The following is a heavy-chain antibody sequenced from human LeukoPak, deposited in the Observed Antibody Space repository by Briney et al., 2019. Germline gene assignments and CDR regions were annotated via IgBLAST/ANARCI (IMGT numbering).Heavy chain of an antibody. V-gene: IGHV1-2*02. CDR2: INPNSGGT. J-gene: IGHJ4*02. D-gene: IGHD1-26*01. CDR1: GYTFTGYY. CDR3: ARGIVGATYYFDY. Sequence: ASVKVSCKASGYTFTGYYMHWVRQAPGQRLEWMGWINPNSGGTNYAQKFQGRVTMTRDTSISTAYMELSRLRSDDTAVYYCARGIVGATYYFDYWGQGTLVTVSS.